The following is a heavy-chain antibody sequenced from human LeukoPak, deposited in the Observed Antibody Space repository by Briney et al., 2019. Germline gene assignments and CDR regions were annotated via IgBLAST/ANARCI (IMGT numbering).Heavy chain of an antibody. CDR1: GGSFNGYY. CDR3: AKKKVDVMGNQYYYYYGLDV. Sequence: SETLSLTCAVHGGSFNGYYWSWIRQPPGKGLEWIGEINHSGSTNYNPSLKSRVTISADTSKKQVFLNLSSVTAADTAVYYCAKKKVDVMGNQYYYYYGLDVWGQGTTVTVSS. J-gene: IGHJ6*02. V-gene: IGHV4-34*01. CDR2: INHSGST. D-gene: IGHD3-16*01.